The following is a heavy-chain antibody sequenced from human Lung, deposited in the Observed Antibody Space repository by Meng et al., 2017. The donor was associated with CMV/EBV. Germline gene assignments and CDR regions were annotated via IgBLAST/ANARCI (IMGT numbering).Heavy chain of an antibody. V-gene: IGHV3-30*14. CDR1: RLTHFKSYS. D-gene: IGHD2-2*01. CDR3: ARAAFCSSSTCWYGMDV. CDR2: LSYDGSQR. Sequence: GGSXRLXCVASRLTHFKSYSMHWVRQAPGKGLEWVAILSYDGSQRYYTDSVKGRFTISRDNSMDTMYLQMNSLRPEDTAVYYCARAAFCSSSTCWYGMDVWXQGTXVNGAS. J-gene: IGHJ6*02.